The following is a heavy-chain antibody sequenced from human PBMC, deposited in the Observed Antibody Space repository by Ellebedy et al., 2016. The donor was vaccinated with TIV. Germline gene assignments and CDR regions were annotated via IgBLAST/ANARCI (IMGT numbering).Heavy chain of an antibody. V-gene: IGHV3-74*01. Sequence: GGSLRLSCAVSGFTFSSHWMHWVRQAPGKGLVWVSHINSDGSTTRYADSVKGRFTISRDNAENTFYLQLNSLRAEDTGVYYCARGLPRRGGAMDVWGQGTTVTVSS. CDR1: GFTFSSHW. CDR2: INSDGSTT. J-gene: IGHJ6*02. CDR3: ARGLPRRGGAMDV. D-gene: IGHD1-14*01.